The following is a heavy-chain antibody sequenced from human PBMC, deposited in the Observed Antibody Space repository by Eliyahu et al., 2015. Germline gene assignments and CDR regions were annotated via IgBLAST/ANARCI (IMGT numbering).Heavy chain of an antibody. J-gene: IGHJ4*02. V-gene: IGHV3-21*01. CDR2: ISSSSSYI. CDR3: ARRGEYYDILTARQDCYFDY. CDR1: GFTFSSYT. D-gene: IGHD3-9*01. Sequence: EVQLVESGGGLVKPGGSLRLSCAASGFTFSSYTMSWVRQAPGKGLEGVSSISSSSSYIYYADSVRGRLTISRDNAKNSLYLQMSSLRAEDTAVYYCARRGEYYDILTARQDCYFDYWGQGTLVTVSS.